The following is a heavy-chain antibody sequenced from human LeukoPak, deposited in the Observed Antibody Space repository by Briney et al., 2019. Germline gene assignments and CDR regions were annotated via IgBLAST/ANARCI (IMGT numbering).Heavy chain of an antibody. D-gene: IGHD3-22*01. CDR1: GGTFSSYA. CDR3: ARTGDDSSGNYGSSLDY. CDR2: IIPIFGTA. J-gene: IGHJ4*02. V-gene: IGHV1-69*13. Sequence: ASVKVSCKASGGTFSSYAISWVRQAPGQGLEWMGGIIPIFGTANYAQNFQGRVTITADESTRTAYMELSSLRSEDTAVYYCARTGDDSSGNYGSSLDYWGQGTLVTVSS.